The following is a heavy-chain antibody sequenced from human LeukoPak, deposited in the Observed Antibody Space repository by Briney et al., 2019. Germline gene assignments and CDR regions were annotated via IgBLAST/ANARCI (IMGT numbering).Heavy chain of an antibody. J-gene: IGHJ4*02. CDR2: IKEDGSQK. V-gene: IGHV3-7*03. Sequence: GGSLRLSCAASGFTFSTFSRSWMSWVRQAPGKGLEWVANIKEDGSQKYYVDSVKGRFTISRDNSKNTLYLQVNSLRAEDTAIYYCALGGSGWPYRFDYWGQGALVTVSS. CDR3: ALGGSGWPYRFDY. D-gene: IGHD6-19*01. CDR1: GFTFSTFSRSW.